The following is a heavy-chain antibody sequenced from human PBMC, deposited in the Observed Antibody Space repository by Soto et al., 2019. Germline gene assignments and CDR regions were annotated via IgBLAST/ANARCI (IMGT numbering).Heavy chain of an antibody. Sequence: GGTLRLSCAASGCPFRSSVVHWVRQAPGKGLEWVAVVSSDETNEDYADSVKGRFTTSRDYTKNTLFLQMNSLRVEDTAVYYCARGLIKLAGVAFDIWGQGTMVTVSS. CDR2: VSSDETNE. V-gene: IGHV3-33*01. CDR1: GCPFRSSV. D-gene: IGHD3-10*01. J-gene: IGHJ3*02. CDR3: ARGLIKLAGVAFDI.